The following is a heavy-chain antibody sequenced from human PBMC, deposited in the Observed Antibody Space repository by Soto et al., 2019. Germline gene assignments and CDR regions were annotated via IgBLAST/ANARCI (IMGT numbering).Heavy chain of an antibody. Sequence: QVQLQESVPGLVKPSQTLSLTCTVSGGSISSGDNYWSWIRQHPGKGLEWIGYMYHSGSTYYNPSLESRVTLSVDTSKNQFSLKLSSVTAADTAVYYCASYCSSTSCYSSGAFDIWGQGTMVTVSS. J-gene: IGHJ3*02. D-gene: IGHD2-2*01. CDR3: ASYCSSTSCYSSGAFDI. V-gene: IGHV4-31*03. CDR2: MYHSGST. CDR1: GGSISSGDNY.